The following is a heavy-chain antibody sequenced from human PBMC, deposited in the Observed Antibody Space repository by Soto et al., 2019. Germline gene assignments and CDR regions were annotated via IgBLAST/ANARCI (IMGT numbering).Heavy chain of an antibody. CDR3: ARAPPRDYDFWSGSGGGYYYYMDV. CDR1: GFTFSSYG. V-gene: IGHV3-33*01. D-gene: IGHD3-3*01. Sequence: GGSLRLSCAASGFTFSSYGMHWVRQAPGKGLEWVAVIWYDGSNKYYADSVKGRFTISRDNSKNTLYLQMNSLRAEDTAVYYCARAPPRDYDFWSGSGGGYYYYMDVWGKGTTVTVSS. CDR2: IWYDGSNK. J-gene: IGHJ6*03.